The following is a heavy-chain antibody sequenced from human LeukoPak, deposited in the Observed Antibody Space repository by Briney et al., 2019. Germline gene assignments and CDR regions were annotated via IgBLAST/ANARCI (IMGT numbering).Heavy chain of an antibody. J-gene: IGHJ4*02. D-gene: IGHD2-21*02. CDR2: ISGTGSTI. CDR1: GFTFNVYS. Sequence: GGSLRLSCAASGFTFNVYSIDWVRQAPGKGLEWLSYISGTGSTIYYAASVKGRFTISRDNARSSLYLQMNGLRVEDTAVYYCVRDRGTAGLDFWGQGTLVTVSS. V-gene: IGHV3-48*04. CDR3: VRDRGTAGLDF.